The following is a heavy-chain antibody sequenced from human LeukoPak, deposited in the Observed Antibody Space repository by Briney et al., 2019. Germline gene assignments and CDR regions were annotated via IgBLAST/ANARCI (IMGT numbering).Heavy chain of an antibody. Sequence: EASVKVSCKASGGTFSSYAISWVRQAPGQGLEWMGRIIPILGIANYAQKFQGRVTITADKSTSTAYMELSSLRSEDTAVYYCARGPDYSPCSSTSCYYYYYMDVWGKGTTVTVSS. CDR1: GGTFSSYA. J-gene: IGHJ6*03. CDR2: IIPILGIA. V-gene: IGHV1-69*04. CDR3: ARGPDYSPCSSTSCYYYYYMDV. D-gene: IGHD2-2*01.